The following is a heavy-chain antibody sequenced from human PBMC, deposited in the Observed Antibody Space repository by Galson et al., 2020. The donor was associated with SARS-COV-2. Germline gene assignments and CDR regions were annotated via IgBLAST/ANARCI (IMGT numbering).Heavy chain of an antibody. D-gene: IGHD3-16*01. J-gene: IGHJ6*02. CDR2: ISAGSSYI. V-gene: IGHV3-21*01. CDR3: ARVGDMATTPSDYYYYGLDV. Sequence: GGSLRLSCAASGFPFSSYSMNLVRQAPGKGLEWVSSISAGSSYIYYADSVKGRFAISRDNAKNSLYLQMNSLGADDTAVYYCARVGDMATTPSDYYYYGLDVWGPGTTVTVSS. CDR1: GFPFSSYS.